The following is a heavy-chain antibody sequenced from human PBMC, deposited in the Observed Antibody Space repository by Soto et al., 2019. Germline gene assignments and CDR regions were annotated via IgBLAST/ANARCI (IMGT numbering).Heavy chain of an antibody. D-gene: IGHD4-17*01. CDR1: GGSISSGGYY. V-gene: IGHV4-31*03. Sequence: QVQLQESGPGLVKPSQTLSLTCTVSGGSISSGGYYWSWIRQHPGKGLEWIGYIYYSGSTYYNPSLKSRVTISVDTSKNQFSLKLSSVTAADTAVYYCARGPSIGGLATVTAIDAFDIWGQGTMVTVSS. CDR2: IYYSGST. CDR3: ARGPSIGGLATVTAIDAFDI. J-gene: IGHJ3*02.